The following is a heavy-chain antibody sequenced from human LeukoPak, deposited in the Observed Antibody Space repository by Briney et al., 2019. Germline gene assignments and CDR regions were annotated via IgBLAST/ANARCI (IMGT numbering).Heavy chain of an antibody. CDR1: GFTFDYYA. Sequence: GGSLRLSCAASGFTFDYYAMYWVRQGPGKGLEWVSLISREGDRTYYTDSVKGRFCISRDNSRNSLYLQMNSLRLEDTALYYCGRGGFYYGVDVWGKGTTVTVSS. D-gene: IGHD2-15*01. CDR2: ISREGDRT. J-gene: IGHJ6*04. V-gene: IGHV3-43D*04. CDR3: GRGGFYYGVDV.